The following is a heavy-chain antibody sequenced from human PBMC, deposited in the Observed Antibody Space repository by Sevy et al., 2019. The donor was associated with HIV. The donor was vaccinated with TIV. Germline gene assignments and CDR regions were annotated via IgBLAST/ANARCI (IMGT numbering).Heavy chain of an antibody. V-gene: IGHV3-30*18. J-gene: IGHJ4*02. CDR3: AKDGGHIDIDY. CDR1: GFTFKYHG. Sequence: GGSLRLSCAASGFTFKYHGMHWVRQAPGKGLEWLSLISIDGSNKYYADSVKGRLTISRDNAKNTVYVQMNSLRPEDTATYYCAKDGGHIDIDYWGQGILVTVSS. CDR2: ISIDGSNK. D-gene: IGHD2-15*01.